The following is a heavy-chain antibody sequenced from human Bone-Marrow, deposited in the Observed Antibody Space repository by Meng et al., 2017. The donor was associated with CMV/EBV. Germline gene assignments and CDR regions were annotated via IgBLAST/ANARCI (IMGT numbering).Heavy chain of an antibody. CDR2: INPNSGGT. D-gene: IGHD2-2*01. CDR3: ARGGCSSSNCPPRWYYGMDF. J-gene: IGHJ6*02. V-gene: IGHV1-2*02. Sequence: ASVKVSCKASGYTFTGYYMHWVRQAPGQGLEWMGWINPNSGGTNYAQKFQGRVTMTRDTSISTAYMEVSRLRSDDTDVYYCARGGCSSSNCPPRWYYGMDFWGQGTMVTVSS. CDR1: GYTFTGYY.